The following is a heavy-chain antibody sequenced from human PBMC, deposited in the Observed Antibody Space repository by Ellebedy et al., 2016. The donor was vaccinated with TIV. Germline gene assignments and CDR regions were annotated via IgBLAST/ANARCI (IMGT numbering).Heavy chain of an antibody. D-gene: IGHD3-22*01. CDR1: GGSISSSGYY. V-gene: IGHV4-39*07. Sequence: MPSETLSLTCTVSGGSISSSGYYWAWIRQRPGKGLEWIGYIYFSGSTYYNPSLKSRVTISVDTSKNQFSLNLSSVTAADTAVYYCASLPFYYDSSGYYYFDYWGQGTLVTVSS. J-gene: IGHJ4*02. CDR2: IYFSGST. CDR3: ASLPFYYDSSGYYYFDY.